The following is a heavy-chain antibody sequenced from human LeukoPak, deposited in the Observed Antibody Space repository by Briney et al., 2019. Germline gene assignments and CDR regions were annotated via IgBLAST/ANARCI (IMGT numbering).Heavy chain of an antibody. CDR3: ARGEIGQYFDY. CDR1: GGSISSGGYF. V-gene: IGHV4-30-2*01. CDR2: IYDSGST. Sequence: PSETLSLTCTVSGGSISSGGYFWSWIRQPPGKGLEWIGYIYDSGSTYYNPSLKSRVTISVDRSKNQFSLKLSSVTAADTAVYYCARGEIGQYFDYWGQGTLVTVSS. J-gene: IGHJ4*02. D-gene: IGHD1-26*01.